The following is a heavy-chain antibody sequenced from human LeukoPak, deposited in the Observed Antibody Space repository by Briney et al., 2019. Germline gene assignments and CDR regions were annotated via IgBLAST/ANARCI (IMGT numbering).Heavy chain of an antibody. Sequence: ASETLSLTCTVSGGSISSSSYYWGWIRQPPGKGLEWIGSIYYSGSTYYNPSLKSRVTISVDTSKNQFSLKLSSVTAADTAVYYCASTHGGAFDIWGQGTMVTVSS. D-gene: IGHD3-16*01. CDR3: ASTHGGAFDI. V-gene: IGHV4-39*01. J-gene: IGHJ3*02. CDR2: IYYSGST. CDR1: GGSISSSSYY.